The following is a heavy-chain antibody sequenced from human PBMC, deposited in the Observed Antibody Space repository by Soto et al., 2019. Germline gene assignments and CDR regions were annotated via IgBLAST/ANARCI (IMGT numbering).Heavy chain of an antibody. J-gene: IGHJ4*02. CDR1: GFTFSSCW. D-gene: IGHD2-21*01. V-gene: IGHV3-74*01. CDR3: ARDGEGY. Sequence: PGGSLRLSCAASGFTFSSCWMHWVRQVPGKGLVWVSRINTDGSETNYADSVKGRFTVSRDNAKNTQYLQMNNLRVEDTAVYYCARDGEGYWGQGTLVTVSS. CDR2: INTDGSET.